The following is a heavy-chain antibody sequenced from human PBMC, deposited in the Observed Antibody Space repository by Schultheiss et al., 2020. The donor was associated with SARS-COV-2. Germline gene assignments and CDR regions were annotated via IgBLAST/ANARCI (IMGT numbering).Heavy chain of an antibody. V-gene: IGHV3-72*01. D-gene: IGHD3-22*01. CDR2: TRTKVHSYTT. Sequence: GGSLRLSCAASGFTLRNYAMSWVRQAPGKGLEWVGRTRTKVHSYTTEYAASVQGRFTISRDDSRNSLSLQMNSLKTEDTAVYFCARASAYFYASNAHSYYLDRWGQGTLVTVSS. CDR1: GFTLRNYA. CDR3: ARASAYFYASNAHSYYLDR. J-gene: IGHJ4*02.